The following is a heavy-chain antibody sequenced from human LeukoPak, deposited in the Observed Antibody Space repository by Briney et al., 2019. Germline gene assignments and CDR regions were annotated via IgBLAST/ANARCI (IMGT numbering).Heavy chain of an antibody. CDR2: ISYAVSNK. CDR3: AKANTAMSYFDY. J-gene: IGHJ4*02. V-gene: IGHV3-30*18. D-gene: IGHD5-18*01. Sequence: PGGSLRLSCAASGFTFSSYGMHWVRQSPAKGQERVAVISYAVSNKYYADSVKGRFTISRDNSKNTLYLQMDSLRAEDTAVYYCAKANTAMSYFDYWGQGTLVTVSS. CDR1: GFTFSSYG.